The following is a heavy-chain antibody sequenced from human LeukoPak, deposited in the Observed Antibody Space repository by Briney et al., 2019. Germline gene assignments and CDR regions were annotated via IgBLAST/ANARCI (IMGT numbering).Heavy chain of an antibody. J-gene: IGHJ6*03. CDR3: ARHQGGDGYNYYYYYMDV. Sequence: SETLSLTCTVSGGSISSSSYYWGWIRQPPGTGREWIGSIYYSGSTYYKPSLRSRVTISVDTSKSQFSLKLSSVTAADTAVYYCARHQGGDGYNYYYYYMDVWGKGTTVTVSS. CDR2: IYYSGST. D-gene: IGHD5-24*01. CDR1: GGSISSSSYY. V-gene: IGHV4-39*01.